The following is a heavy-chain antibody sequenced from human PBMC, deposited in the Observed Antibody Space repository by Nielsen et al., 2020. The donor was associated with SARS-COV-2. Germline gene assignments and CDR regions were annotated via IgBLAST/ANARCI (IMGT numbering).Heavy chain of an antibody. Sequence: SETLSLTCTVSGGSISSYYWSWIRQPPGKGLEWIGYIYYRGTTNYSPSLKSRVTISLDTSNNQFSLMLSSVTAADTAVYYCARDNFGGSYDYWGQGILVTVSS. CDR2: IYYRGTT. V-gene: IGHV4-59*01. D-gene: IGHD2-21*01. J-gene: IGHJ4*02. CDR1: GGSISSYY. CDR3: ARDNFGGSYDY.